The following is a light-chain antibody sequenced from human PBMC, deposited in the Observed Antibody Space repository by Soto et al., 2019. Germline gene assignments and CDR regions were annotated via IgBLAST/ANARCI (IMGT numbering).Light chain of an antibody. CDR1: SSDVGGYTY. J-gene: IGLJ2*01. CDR2: EVT. Sequence: QSALTQPSSASGSPGQSVTISCTGTSSDVGGYTYVSWFQQYPGKAPKLMIYEVTKRPSGVPDRFSGSKSGNTASLTVSGLQAEDEADYYCSSYGGNHNLVLGGGTKLTVL. V-gene: IGLV2-8*01. CDR3: SSYGGNHNLV.